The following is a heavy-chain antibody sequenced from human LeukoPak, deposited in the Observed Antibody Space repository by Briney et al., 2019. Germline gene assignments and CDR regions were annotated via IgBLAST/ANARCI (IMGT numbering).Heavy chain of an antibody. V-gene: IGHV3-33*01. CDR2: IWYDGSNK. CDR1: GFHFISYG. J-gene: IGHJ4*02. CDR3: ARETTTLDY. D-gene: IGHD1-26*01. Sequence: GGSLRLSRAVSGFHFISYGMHWVRQAPGKGLEWVAVIWYDGSNKFYADSVKGRFTISRDNSKNTLYLQMNSLRAEDTAVYYCARETTTLDYWGQGTLVTVSS.